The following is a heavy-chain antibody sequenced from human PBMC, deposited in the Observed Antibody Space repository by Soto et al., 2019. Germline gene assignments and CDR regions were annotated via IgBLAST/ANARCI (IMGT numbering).Heavy chain of an antibody. CDR3: AKGRYGSGSYYAVIYYYYMDV. V-gene: IGHV3-23*01. D-gene: IGHD3-10*01. Sequence: GGSLRLSCAASGFTLSSYAMSWVRQAPGKGLEWVSAISGSGGSTYYADSVKGRFTISRDNSKNTLYLQMNSLRAEDTAVYYCAKGRYGSGSYYAVIYYYYMDVWGKGTTVTVSS. CDR2: ISGSGGST. J-gene: IGHJ6*03. CDR1: GFTLSSYA.